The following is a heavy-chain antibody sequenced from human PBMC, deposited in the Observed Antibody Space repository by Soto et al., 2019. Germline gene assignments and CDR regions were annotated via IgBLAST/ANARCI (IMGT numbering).Heavy chain of an antibody. Sequence: QVQLVQSGAEVKKPGASVKVSCKASGYTFTRSGISWVRQAPGQGLEWMGWINGYNGNTNYAQKFQGRITMTTDTPTSTAYMELRSLRSDDTAVYYGARMGDVPYYYYGMDGWGQGTTVIVSS. D-gene: IGHD3-16*01. CDR2: INGYNGNT. CDR1: GYTFTRSG. CDR3: ARMGDVPYYYYGMDG. V-gene: IGHV1-18*01. J-gene: IGHJ6*02.